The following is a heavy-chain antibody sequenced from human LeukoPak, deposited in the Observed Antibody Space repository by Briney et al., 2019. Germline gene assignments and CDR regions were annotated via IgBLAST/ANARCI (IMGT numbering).Heavy chain of an antibody. V-gene: IGHV1-69*04. CDR3: ARASPEEYSNSYFDY. D-gene: IGHD6-6*01. J-gene: IGHJ4*02. CDR2: IIPILGIA. Sequence: ASVKVSCNASGGTFSSYAISWVRQAPGQGLKWMGRIIPILGIANYAQKFQGRVTITTDESTSTAYMELSSLRSEDTAVYYCARASPEEYSNSYFDYWGQGTLVTVSS. CDR1: GGTFSSYA.